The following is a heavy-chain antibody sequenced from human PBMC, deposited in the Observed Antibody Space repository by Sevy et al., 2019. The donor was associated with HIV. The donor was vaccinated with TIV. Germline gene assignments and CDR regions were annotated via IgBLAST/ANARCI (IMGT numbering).Heavy chain of an antibody. CDR2: ISWNRASM. D-gene: IGHD1-26*01. CDR1: GFHFENYG. J-gene: IGHJ6*04. Sequence: SLKISCVASGFHFENYGMHWVRQRPGEGPEWVSGISWNRASMGYAESVRGRFTISRDNARNVLLLQMNSLREEDTALYFCAKSTERDTSGYYYLSAMDIWGEGTTVTVSS. V-gene: IGHV3-9*01. CDR3: AKSTERDTSGYYYLSAMDI.